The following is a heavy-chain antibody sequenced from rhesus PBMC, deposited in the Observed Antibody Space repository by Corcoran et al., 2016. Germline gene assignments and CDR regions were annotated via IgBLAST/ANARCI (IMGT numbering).Heavy chain of an antibody. CDR2: IGGSSGST. D-gene: IGHD4-23*01. CDR1: GGALSGYR. V-gene: IGHV4-165*01. Sequence: QVQLQESGPGLVKPSEPLSLTCAVSGGALSGYRWGWIRQPPGKGLEWLGDIGGSSGSTYYNPSLKSRVTISTATSKNQFSLKLSSVTAAYTAVYYCARGGTVSGLDSWGQGVVVTVSS. J-gene: IGHJ6*01. CDR3: ARGGTVSGLDS.